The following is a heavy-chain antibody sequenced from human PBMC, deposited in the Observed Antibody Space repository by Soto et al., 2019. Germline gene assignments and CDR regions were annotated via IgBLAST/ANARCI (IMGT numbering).Heavy chain of an antibody. CDR1: GFTFSSYA. V-gene: IGHV3-64D*06. Sequence: SGSLRLSCSASGFTFSSYAMHWVRQASEKGLEYVSAISSNGGSTYYADSVKGRFTISSDNSKNTLYLQMSSLRAEDTAVYYCVRVGYYDFCSGPRYYYYGMVVWGQGTMGTVSS. D-gene: IGHD3-3*01. J-gene: IGHJ6*02. CDR3: VRVGYYDFCSGPRYYYYGMVV. CDR2: ISSNGGST.